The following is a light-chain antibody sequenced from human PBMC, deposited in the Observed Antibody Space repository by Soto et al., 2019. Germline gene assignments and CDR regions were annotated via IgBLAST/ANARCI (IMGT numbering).Light chain of an antibody. CDR3: GSYTTSSNYV. Sequence: QSVLTQPPSASGTPGQRVTISCSGSSSNIGTNYVYWYKQLPGTAPKLLIYCNDQRPSGVPDRLSGSKSGTSASLAISGLRSEDEADYYCGSYTTSSNYVFGTGTKLTVL. CDR1: SSNIGTNY. V-gene: IGLV1-47*02. J-gene: IGLJ1*01. CDR2: CND.